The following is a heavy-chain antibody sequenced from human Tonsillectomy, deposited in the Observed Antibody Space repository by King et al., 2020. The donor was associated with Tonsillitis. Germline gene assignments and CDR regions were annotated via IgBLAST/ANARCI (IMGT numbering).Heavy chain of an antibody. V-gene: IGHV3-48*03. Sequence: VQLVESGGGLVQPGVSLKLSCAASGFTFSNYEMNWVRQAPGKRLEWVSYITSSGSKIYYADSVKGRFTISRDNAKNTLSLQMNSLRAEDTAVYYCARENSSSGFYDYGMDVWGEGTTVTVSS. J-gene: IGHJ6*04. D-gene: IGHD3-22*01. CDR3: ARENSSSGFYDYGMDV. CDR1: GFTFSNYE. CDR2: ITSSGSKI.